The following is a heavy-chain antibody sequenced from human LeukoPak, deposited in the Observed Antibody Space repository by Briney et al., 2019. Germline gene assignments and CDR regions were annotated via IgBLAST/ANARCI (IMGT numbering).Heavy chain of an antibody. CDR3: ARGLKLGTDY. CDR1: GFSFSSYN. J-gene: IGHJ4*02. D-gene: IGHD7-27*01. Sequence: GGSLRLSCAASGFSFSSYNMNWVPQTPGKGLEWVSSISSSSAYIYYADSVKGRFTISRDNAENSLYLQMNSLRAEDTAVYYCARGLKLGTDYWGQGTLVTVSS. V-gene: IGHV3-21*01. CDR2: ISSSSAYI.